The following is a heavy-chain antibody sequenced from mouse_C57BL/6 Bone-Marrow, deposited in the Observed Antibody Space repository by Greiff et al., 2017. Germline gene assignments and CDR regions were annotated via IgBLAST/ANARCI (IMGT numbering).Heavy chain of an antibody. CDR3: ARLGGYYGSSLYFDV. Sequence: QVQLQQSGPGLVQPSQSLSITCTVSGFSLTSYGVHWVRQSPGKGLEWLGVIWSGGSTDYNAAFISRLSISKDNSKSQVFFKMNRLQADDTAIYYCARLGGYYGSSLYFDVWGTGTTVTVSS. V-gene: IGHV2-2*01. CDR2: IWSGGST. D-gene: IGHD1-1*01. CDR1: GFSLTSYG. J-gene: IGHJ1*03.